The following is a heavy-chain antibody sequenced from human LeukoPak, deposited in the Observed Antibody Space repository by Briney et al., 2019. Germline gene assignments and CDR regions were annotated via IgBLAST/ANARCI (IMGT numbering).Heavy chain of an antibody. J-gene: IGHJ3*02. CDR3: AREKAYSSSVDAFDI. Sequence: PSETLSLTCTVSGGSISSYYWSWIRQPPGKGLEWIGYIYYSGSTNYNPSLKSRVTISVDTSKNQFSLKLSSVTAADTAVYHCAREKAYSSSVDAFDIWGQGTMVTVSS. D-gene: IGHD6-13*01. V-gene: IGHV4-59*01. CDR2: IYYSGST. CDR1: GGSISSYY.